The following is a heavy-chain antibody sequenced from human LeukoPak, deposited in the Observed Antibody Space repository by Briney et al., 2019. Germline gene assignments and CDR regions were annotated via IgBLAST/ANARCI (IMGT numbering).Heavy chain of an antibody. Sequence: SVKVSCKASGGTFSSYAISWVRQAPGQGLECMGGIIPIFGTANYAQKFQGRVTITADESTSTAYMELSSLRSEDTAVYYCARERSTDSSAPAPFDIWGQGTMVTVSS. J-gene: IGHJ3*02. CDR3: ARERSTDSSAPAPFDI. CDR1: GGTFSSYA. CDR2: IIPIFGTA. V-gene: IGHV1-69*13. D-gene: IGHD3-22*01.